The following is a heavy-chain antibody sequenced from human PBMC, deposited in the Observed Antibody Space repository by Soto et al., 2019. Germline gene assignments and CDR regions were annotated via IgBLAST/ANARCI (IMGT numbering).Heavy chain of an antibody. Sequence: PGESLKISCNGSGYRFSSYWIGWVRQMPGKGLEWLGIFYPGDSDTRYSPSFQGQVTISADKSISTAYLQWSSLKASGTAMYYCARRGDYKNFDYWGQGTLVTVSS. J-gene: IGHJ4*02. CDR2: FYPGDSDT. CDR1: GYRFSSYW. V-gene: IGHV5-51*01. D-gene: IGHD4-17*01. CDR3: ARRGDYKNFDY.